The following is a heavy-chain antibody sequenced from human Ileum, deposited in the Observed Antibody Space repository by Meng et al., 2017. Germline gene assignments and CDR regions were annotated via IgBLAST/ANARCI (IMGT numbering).Heavy chain of an antibody. D-gene: IGHD4-23*01. V-gene: IGHV4-4*02. CDR3: ARHGGYSQDF. CDR1: SGSISSNTY. J-gene: IGHJ4*02. CDR2: ISHSGSA. Sequence: QVQLQESGPGLVSHSGTLSLTCAVSSGSISSNTYWSWVRQPPGKGLEWIGQISHSGSAYYNPSLKSRVTMSVDKSKSQFSLMLTSVTAADTAIYYCARHGGYSQDFWGQGTLVTVPS.